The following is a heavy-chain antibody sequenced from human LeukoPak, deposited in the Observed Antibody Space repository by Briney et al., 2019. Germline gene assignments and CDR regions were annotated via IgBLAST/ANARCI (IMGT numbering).Heavy chain of an antibody. J-gene: IGHJ6*03. CDR2: IYTSGST. V-gene: IGHV4-4*07. CDR1: GGSISSYY. D-gene: IGHD3-22*01. Sequence: PLETLSLTCTVSGGSISSYYWSWIRQPAGKGLEWIGRIYTSGSTNYNPSLKSRVTMSVDTSKNQFSLKLSSVTAADTAVYYCARGRYYYDSRGGYYYYYMDVWGKGTTVTVSS. CDR3: ARGRYYYDSRGGYYYYYMDV.